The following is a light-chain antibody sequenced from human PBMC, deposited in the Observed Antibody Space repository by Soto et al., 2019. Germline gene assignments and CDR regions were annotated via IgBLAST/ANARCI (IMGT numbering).Light chain of an antibody. Sequence: EIVMTQFPATLYLSPGETATLYCRAGQSVGVKLAWYQQKRGQSPRLLIYDVSATPTGIPSRFSGSGSATEYTLTTISLQPEEYAPYYCHQQNNSPPLTFGQGTKVDIK. CDR2: DVS. V-gene: IGKV3-15*01. CDR1: QSVGVK. J-gene: IGKJ1*01. CDR3: HQQNNSPPLT.